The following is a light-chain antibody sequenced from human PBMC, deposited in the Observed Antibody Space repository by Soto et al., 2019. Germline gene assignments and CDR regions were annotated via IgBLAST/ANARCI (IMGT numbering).Light chain of an antibody. CDR3: QQSYSTLSYT. CDR1: QSISSY. V-gene: IGKV1-39*01. CDR2: AAS. J-gene: IGKJ2*01. Sequence: DIQMTQSPSSLSASVGDRVTITCRASQSISSYLNWYQQKPGKAPKLLIYAASSLQSGVPSRFSGSGSGTDFTLTISSLQPKDFATYYCQQSYSTLSYTFGQGTKLEIK.